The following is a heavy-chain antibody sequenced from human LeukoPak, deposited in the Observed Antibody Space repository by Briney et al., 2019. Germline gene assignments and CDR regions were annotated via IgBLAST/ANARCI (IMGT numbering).Heavy chain of an antibody. D-gene: IGHD6-13*01. CDR3: ARAVGVAAGST. Sequence: GGSLRLSCAASGFTFSSYSMNWVRQAPGKGLEWVSYISSSSSTIYYADSVKGRFIISRDNAKNSLYLQMNSLRAEDTAVYYCARAVGVAAGSTWGQGTLVTVSS. J-gene: IGHJ5*02. CDR2: ISSSSSTI. CDR1: GFTFSSYS. V-gene: IGHV3-48*04.